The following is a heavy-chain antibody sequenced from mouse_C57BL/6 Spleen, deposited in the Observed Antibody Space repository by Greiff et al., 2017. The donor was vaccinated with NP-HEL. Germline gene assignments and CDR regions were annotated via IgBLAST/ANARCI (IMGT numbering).Heavy chain of an antibody. D-gene: IGHD2-10*01. CDR3: ARGAYFAY. CDR1: GFTFSDFY. V-gene: IGHV7-1*01. CDR2: SRNKANDYTT. J-gene: IGHJ3*01. Sequence: EVRVVESGGGLVQSGRSLRLSCATSGFTFSDFYMEWVRQAPGKGLEWIAASRNKANDYTTEYSASVKGRFIVSRDTSQSILYLQMNALRAEDTAIYYCARGAYFAYWGQGTLVTVSA.